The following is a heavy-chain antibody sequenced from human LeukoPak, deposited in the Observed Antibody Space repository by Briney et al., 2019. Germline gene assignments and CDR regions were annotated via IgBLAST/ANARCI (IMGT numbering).Heavy chain of an antibody. Sequence: PSETLSLTCAVYGGSFSGYYWSWIRQPPGKGLEWIADIYYSGSTNYNPSLKGRVTISADTSKDQLSLKLSSVTAADTAVYYCARRVRSGYCDGGSCYSWFDPWGQGTLVTVSS. V-gene: IGHV4-34*01. CDR1: GGSFSGYY. CDR3: ARRVRSGYCDGGSCYSWFDP. D-gene: IGHD2-15*01. J-gene: IGHJ5*02. CDR2: IYYSGST.